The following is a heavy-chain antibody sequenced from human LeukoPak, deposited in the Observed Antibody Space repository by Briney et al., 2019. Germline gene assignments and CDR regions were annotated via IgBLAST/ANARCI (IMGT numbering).Heavy chain of an antibody. V-gene: IGHV4-59*01. D-gene: IGHD1-1*01. CDR2: ITFTGNT. CDR3: AREGGAPGHTNEFDY. J-gene: IGHJ4*02. CDR1: GITPFH. Sequence: PSETLSLTCSVSGITPFHWSWIRQTPGKGLEWIGHITFTGNTNYNLSLKSRVTISLGTSNNQFSLELKAVTAADTAVYYCAREGGAPGHTNEFDYWGQGILVTVSS.